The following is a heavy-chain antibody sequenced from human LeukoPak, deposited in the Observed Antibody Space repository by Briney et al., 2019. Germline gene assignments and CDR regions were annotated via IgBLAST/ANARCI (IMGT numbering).Heavy chain of an antibody. CDR2: RSYDGSNK. J-gene: IGHJ5*02. CDR3: AGEMVRGVISGIDP. CDR1: GFTFSSYA. D-gene: IGHD3-10*01. Sequence: GGSLRLSCAASGFTFSSYAMHWVRQAPGKGLEWVAVRSYDGSNKYYADSVKGRFTISRDNSKNTLYLQMNSLRAEDTAVYYCAGEMVRGVISGIDPWGQGTLVTVSS. V-gene: IGHV3-30-3*01.